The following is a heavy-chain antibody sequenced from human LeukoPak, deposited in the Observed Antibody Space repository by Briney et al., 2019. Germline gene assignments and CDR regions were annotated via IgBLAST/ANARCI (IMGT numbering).Heavy chain of an antibody. CDR2: IYYSGST. Sequence: TSETLSLTCTVSGGSISSYYWSWIRQPPGKGLEWIGYIYYSGSTNYNPSLKSRVTISVDTSKNQFSLKLSSVTAADTAVYYCARGRDDSSGYYYGHSPFDYWGQGTLVTVSS. CDR3: ARGRDDSSGYYYGHSPFDY. J-gene: IGHJ4*02. V-gene: IGHV4-59*01. CDR1: GGSISSYY. D-gene: IGHD3-22*01.